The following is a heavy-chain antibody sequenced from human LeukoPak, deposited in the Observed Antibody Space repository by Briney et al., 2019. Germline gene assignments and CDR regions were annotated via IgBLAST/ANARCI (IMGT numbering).Heavy chain of an antibody. D-gene: IGHD2/OR15-2a*01. CDR1: GGSFSGYY. Sequence: SETLSLTCAVYGGSFSGYYWSWIRQPPGKGLEWIGEINHSGSTNYNPSLKSRVTISVDTSKNQFSLKLSSVTAADTAVYYCARVFSPHSYYCYYGMDVWGKGTTVTVSS. V-gene: IGHV4-34*01. J-gene: IGHJ6*04. CDR3: ARVFSPHSYYCYYGMDV. CDR2: INHSGST.